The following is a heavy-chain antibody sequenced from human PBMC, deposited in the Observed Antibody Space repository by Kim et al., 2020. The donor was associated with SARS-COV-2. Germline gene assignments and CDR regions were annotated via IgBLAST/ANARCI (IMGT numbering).Heavy chain of an antibody. CDR2: IYSGGST. D-gene: IGHD3-9*01. CDR1: GFTVSSNY. CDR3: ARDVRYDILTGYYSHYYGMDV. V-gene: IGHV3-53*01. J-gene: IGHJ6*02. Sequence: GGSLRLSCAASGFTVSSNYMSWVRQAPGKGLEWVSVIYSGGSTYYADSVKGRFTISRDNSKNTLYLKMNSLRAEDTAVYYCARDVRYDILTGYYSHYYGMDVWGQGTTVTVSS.